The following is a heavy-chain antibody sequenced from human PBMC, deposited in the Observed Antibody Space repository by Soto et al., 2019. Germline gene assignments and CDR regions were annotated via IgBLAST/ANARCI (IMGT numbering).Heavy chain of an antibody. CDR1: GFTFSSYA. Sequence: PGGSLRLSCAASGFTFSSYAMSWVRQAPGKGLEWVGFIRSKAYGGTTEYAASVKGRFTISRDDSKSIAYLQMNSLKTEDTAVYYCTRRGDFWSGYHLGPYYYYGMDVWGQGTTVTVSS. CDR3: TRRGDFWSGYHLGPYYYYGMDV. J-gene: IGHJ6*02. CDR2: IRSKAYGGTT. D-gene: IGHD3-3*01. V-gene: IGHV3-49*04.